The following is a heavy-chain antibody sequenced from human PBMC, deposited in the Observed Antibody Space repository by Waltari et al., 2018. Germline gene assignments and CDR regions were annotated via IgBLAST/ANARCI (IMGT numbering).Heavy chain of an antibody. D-gene: IGHD6-19*01. CDR3: ARDYSSGLH. CDR1: GFTFSRYE. V-gene: IGHV3-48*03. Sequence: EVQLVESGGGLVQPGGSLSPSCAASGFTFSRYELNWVRQAPGKGLEWVSYISSSGSTIYYADSVKGRFTISRDNAKNSLYLQMNSLRAEDTAVYYCARDYSSGLHWGQGTLVTVSS. J-gene: IGHJ4*02. CDR2: ISSSGSTI.